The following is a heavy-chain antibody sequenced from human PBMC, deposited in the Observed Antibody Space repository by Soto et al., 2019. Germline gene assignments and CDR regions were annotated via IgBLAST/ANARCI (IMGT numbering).Heavy chain of an antibody. J-gene: IGHJ5*02. CDR3: ARGKRLTVYYYGSGSYLHNWFDP. Sequence: SETLSLTCAVYGGSFSGYYWSWIRQPPGKGLEWIGEINHSGSTNYNPSLKSRVTISVDTSKNQFSLKLSSVTAADTAVYYCARGKRLTVYYYGSGSYLHNWFDPWGQGTLVTVSS. CDR1: GGSFSGYY. CDR2: INHSGST. D-gene: IGHD3-10*01. V-gene: IGHV4-34*01.